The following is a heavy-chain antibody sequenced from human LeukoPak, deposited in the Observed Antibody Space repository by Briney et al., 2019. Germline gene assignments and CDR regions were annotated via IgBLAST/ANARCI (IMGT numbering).Heavy chain of an antibody. Sequence: QPGGSLKLSCAASGFTFSGSAMHWVRQTSGKGLEWVGRIRSVAHSYATAYAASVKGRFTISRDDSKNTAYLQMNSLKTEDTAVYYCTTRFTTFGVVTADSWGQGTLVTVSS. V-gene: IGHV3-73*01. CDR2: IRSVAHSYAT. J-gene: IGHJ4*02. D-gene: IGHD3-3*01. CDR3: TTRFTTFGVVTADS. CDR1: GFTFSGSA.